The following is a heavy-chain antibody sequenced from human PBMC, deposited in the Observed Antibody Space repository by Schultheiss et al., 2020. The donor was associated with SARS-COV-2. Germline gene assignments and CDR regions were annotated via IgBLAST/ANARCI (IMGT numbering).Heavy chain of an antibody. CDR1: GGSVSDYY. D-gene: IGHD6-19*01. V-gene: IGHV4-59*02. J-gene: IGHJ5*02. CDR3: ARGPAVAGFEP. CDR2: IYYTGST. Sequence: SETLSLTCTVSGGSVSDYYWSWFRQPPGKGLEWIGYIYYTGSTNYNPSLKSRVTISVDTSKNQFSLKLSSVTAADTAVYYCARGPAVAGFEPWGQGTLVTVSS.